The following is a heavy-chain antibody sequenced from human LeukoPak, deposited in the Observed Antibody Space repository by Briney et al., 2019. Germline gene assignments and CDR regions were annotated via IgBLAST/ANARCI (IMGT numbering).Heavy chain of an antibody. Sequence: SETLSLTCTVSGGSISSYYWSWIRQPAGKGLEWIGRIYTSGSTSYNPSLKSRVTMSVDTSKNQFSLKLSSVTAADTAVYYCARGKRQLVYSHFDYWGQGTLVTVSS. CDR2: IYTSGST. D-gene: IGHD6-6*01. CDR1: GGSISSYY. CDR3: ARGKRQLVYSHFDY. V-gene: IGHV4-4*07. J-gene: IGHJ4*02.